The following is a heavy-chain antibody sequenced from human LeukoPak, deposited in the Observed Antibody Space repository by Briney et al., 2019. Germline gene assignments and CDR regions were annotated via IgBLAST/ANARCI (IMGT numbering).Heavy chain of an antibody. CDR1: GFTFSSYA. CDR2: ISYDGSNK. CDR3: ARISGSGSYYNYYYYYMDV. D-gene: IGHD3-10*01. V-gene: IGHV3-30*04. Sequence: PGGSLRLSCAASGFTFSSYAMHWVRQAPGKGLEWVAVISYDGSNKYYADSVKGRFTIARDNAKNSLYLQMNSLRAEDTAVYYCARISGSGSYYNYYYYYMDVWGKGTTVTISS. J-gene: IGHJ6*03.